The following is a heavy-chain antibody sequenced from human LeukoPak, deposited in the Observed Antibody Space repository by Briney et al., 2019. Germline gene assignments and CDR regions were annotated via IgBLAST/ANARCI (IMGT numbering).Heavy chain of an antibody. CDR3: ARGISVAGIKGYFQH. D-gene: IGHD6-19*01. Sequence: SETLSLTCTVSGGSISSGDYYWSWIRQPPGKGLEWIGYIYYSGSTNYNPSLKSRVTISVDTSKNQFSLKLSSVTAADTAVYYCARGISVAGIKGYFQHWGQGTLVTVSS. J-gene: IGHJ1*01. CDR1: GGSISSGDYY. CDR2: IYYSGST. V-gene: IGHV4-61*08.